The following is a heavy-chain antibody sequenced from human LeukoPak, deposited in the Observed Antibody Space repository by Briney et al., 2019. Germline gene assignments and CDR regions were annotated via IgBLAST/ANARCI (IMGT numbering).Heavy chain of an antibody. D-gene: IGHD3-22*01. V-gene: IGHV3-23*01. Sequence: GGSLRLSCAASEFTFSNYAMSWVRQAPGKGLEWVSAISGTGGSTYYADSVKGRFTISRDNAKNSLYLQMNSLRAEDTAVYYCATDLYFDSSGYEEVFFDYWGQGTLVTVSS. CDR2: ISGTGGST. CDR1: EFTFSNYA. J-gene: IGHJ4*02. CDR3: ATDLYFDSSGYEEVFFDY.